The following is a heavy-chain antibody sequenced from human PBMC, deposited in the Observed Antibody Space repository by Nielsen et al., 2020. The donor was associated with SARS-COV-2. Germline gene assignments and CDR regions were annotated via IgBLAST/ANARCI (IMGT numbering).Heavy chain of an antibody. D-gene: IGHD3/OR15-3a*01. Sequence: ASVKVSCKASGYTFTDYYIHWVRQAPGQGLEWMGRNNPYSGGTNYAQKFQGTVTMPRDASISTVYMELTSADTAVYYCARSRATIFGLVMSYGMDVWGQGTTVAGSS. J-gene: IGHJ6*02. CDR2: NNPYSGGT. CDR1: GYTFTDYY. CDR3: ARSRATIFGLVMSYGMDV. V-gene: IGHV1-2*06.